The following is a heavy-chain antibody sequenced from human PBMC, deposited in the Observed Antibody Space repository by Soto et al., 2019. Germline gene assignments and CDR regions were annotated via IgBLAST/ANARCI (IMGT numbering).Heavy chain of an antibody. D-gene: IGHD3-10*01. J-gene: IGHJ6*02. CDR3: ARDRYFGSSPYYGMDV. CDR1: GGTFSSYA. Sequence: QVQLVQSGAEVKKPGSSVKVSCKASGGTFSSYAISWVRQVPGQGLEWMGGIIPDFGTANYAQNFQGRVTITADESKSIAYMELTSLRSEDTAMYYCARDRYFGSSPYYGMDVWGQGTTVTVSS. CDR2: IIPDFGTA. V-gene: IGHV1-69*12.